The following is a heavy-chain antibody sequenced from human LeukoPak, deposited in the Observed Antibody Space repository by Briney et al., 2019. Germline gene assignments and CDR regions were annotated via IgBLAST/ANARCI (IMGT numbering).Heavy chain of an antibody. V-gene: IGHV3-53*01. CDR3: ARVRRYSGYGPPNWFDP. D-gene: IGHD5-12*01. CDR2: IYSGGST. CDR1: GFNVSSNY. Sequence: GGSLRLSCAASGFNVSSNYMSWVRQAPGKGLEWVSVIYSGGSTYNADSVKGRFTISRDNSKNTLYLQMNSLRAEDTAVYSCARVRRYSGYGPPNWFDPWGQGTLVTVSS. J-gene: IGHJ5*02.